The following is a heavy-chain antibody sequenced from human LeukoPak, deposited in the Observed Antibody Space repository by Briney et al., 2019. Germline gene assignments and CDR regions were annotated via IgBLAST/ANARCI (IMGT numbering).Heavy chain of an antibody. CDR3: AKGGYKYDSSGHNYFDY. J-gene: IGHJ4*02. V-gene: IGHV3-30*18. Sequence: GGSLRLSCAASGFTFSSYGMHWVRQAPGKGLEWVALISYDGSNINYADSVKGRFTISRDNSKNTLYLQMNSLRPEDTAVFYCAKGGYKYDSSGHNYFDYWGQGTLVTVSS. CDR1: GFTFSSYG. CDR2: ISYDGSNI. D-gene: IGHD3-22*01.